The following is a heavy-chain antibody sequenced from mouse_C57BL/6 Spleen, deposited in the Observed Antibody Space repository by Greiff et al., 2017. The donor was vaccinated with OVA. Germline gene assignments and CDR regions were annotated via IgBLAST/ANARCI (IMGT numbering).Heavy chain of an antibody. V-gene: IGHV5-16*01. CDR2: INYDGSST. CDR1: GFTFSDYY. J-gene: IGHJ4*01. D-gene: IGHD1-1*01. Sequence: EVQLQESEGGLVQPGSSMKLSCTASGFTFSDYYMAWVRQVPEKGLEWVANINYDGSSTYYLDSLKSRFIISRDNAKNILYLQMSSLKSEDTATYYCARDYGSSYDAMDYWGQGTSVTVSS. CDR3: ARDYGSSYDAMDY.